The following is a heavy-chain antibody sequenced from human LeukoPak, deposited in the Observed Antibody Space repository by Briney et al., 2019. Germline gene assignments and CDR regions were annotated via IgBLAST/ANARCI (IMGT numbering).Heavy chain of an antibody. D-gene: IGHD6-19*01. CDR2: ISWNSGSI. V-gene: IGHV3-9*01. CDR1: GFTFDDYA. CDR3: AKGGYSSGWPFDY. J-gene: IGHJ4*02. Sequence: SLRLSFAASGFTFDDYAMHWVRQAPGKGLEWVSGISWNSGSIGYADSVKGRFTISRDNAKNSLYLQMNSLRAEDTALYYCAKGGYSSGWPFDYWGQGTLVTVSS.